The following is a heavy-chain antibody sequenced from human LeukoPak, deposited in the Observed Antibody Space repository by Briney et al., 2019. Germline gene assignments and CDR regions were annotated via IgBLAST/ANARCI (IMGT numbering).Heavy chain of an antibody. V-gene: IGHV3-66*01. Sequence: GGSLRLSCAASGFTVSSNYMSWVRQAPGKGLEWVSVLYSGGSTYYADSVKGRFTISRDNAKNSLYLQMNSLRAEDTAVYYCAREGWLLSLDYWGQGTLVTVSS. D-gene: IGHD5-24*01. CDR1: GFTVSSNY. CDR2: LYSGGST. CDR3: AREGWLLSLDY. J-gene: IGHJ4*02.